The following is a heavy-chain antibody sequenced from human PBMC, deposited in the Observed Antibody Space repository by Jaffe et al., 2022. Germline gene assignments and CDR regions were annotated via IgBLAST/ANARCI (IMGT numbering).Heavy chain of an antibody. CDR1: GGTFSSYA. J-gene: IGHJ6*03. D-gene: IGHD4-17*01. V-gene: IGHV1-69*01. Sequence: QVQLVQSGAEVKKPGSSVKVSCKASGGTFSSYAISWVRQAPGQGLEWMGGIIPIFGTANYAQKFQGRVTITADESTSTAYMELSSLRSEDTAVYYCARASHDYGDYVRNAFIYYYYYYMDVWGKGTTVTVSS. CDR3: ARASHDYGDYVRNAFIYYYYYYMDV. CDR2: IIPIFGTA.